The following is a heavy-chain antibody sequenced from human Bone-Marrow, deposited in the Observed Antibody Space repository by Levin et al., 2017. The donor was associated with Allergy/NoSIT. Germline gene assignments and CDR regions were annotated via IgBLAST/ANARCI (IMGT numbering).Heavy chain of an antibody. D-gene: IGHD6-6*01. J-gene: IGHJ6*02. CDR1: GFIVSTYD. V-gene: IGHV3-13*01. CDR3: ARDSSRNGMDV. CDR2: TGTASDS. Sequence: ASVKVSCAASGFIVSTYDIHWVRQVVGKGLEWVAETGTASDSYYSHSVKGRFTISRENSKNSVYLQMNSLRDGDTAVYFCARDSSRNGMDVWGQGTTVTVSS.